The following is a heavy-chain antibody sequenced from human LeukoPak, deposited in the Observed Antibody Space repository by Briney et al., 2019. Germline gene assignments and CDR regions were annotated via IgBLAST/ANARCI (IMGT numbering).Heavy chain of an antibody. J-gene: IGHJ5*02. CDR2: INAYNGHT. CDR1: GYTFSNSG. V-gene: IGHV1-18*01. Sequence: ASVKVSCKTSGYTFSNSGMSWVRQAPGQWLEWMGWINAYNGHTQYAQKVQGRVTLTTDTSTSTAYMELRSLRSDDTAVYYCARDLNWDQDTSGYNQNWLDPWGQGTLVTVSS. D-gene: IGHD3-22*01. CDR3: ARDLNWDQDTSGYNQNWLDP.